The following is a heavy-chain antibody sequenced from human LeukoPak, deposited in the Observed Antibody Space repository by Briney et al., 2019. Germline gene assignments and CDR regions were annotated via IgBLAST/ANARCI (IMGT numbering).Heavy chain of an antibody. CDR2: IYDSGST. Sequence: SQTLSLTCTVSGASIRSGDYYWRWIRQPRGKGLEWIGYIYDSGSTYYNPSLKSRITISVDTSENRFSLKLSSVTATDTAVYYCARDCSGGSCYGAFDIWGQGTMVTVSS. CDR3: ARDCSGGSCYGAFDI. D-gene: IGHD2-15*01. V-gene: IGHV4-30-4*01. J-gene: IGHJ3*02. CDR1: GASIRSGDYY.